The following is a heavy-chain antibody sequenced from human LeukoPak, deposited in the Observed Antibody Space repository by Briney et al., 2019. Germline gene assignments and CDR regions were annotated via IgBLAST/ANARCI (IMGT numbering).Heavy chain of an antibody. J-gene: IGHJ4*02. CDR2: IYYSGST. D-gene: IGHD1-14*01. Sequence: SETLSLTCSVSGGSISSYYWSWIRQHPGKGLEWIGYIYYSGSTYYNPSLKSRVTISVDTSKNQFSLKLSSVTAADTAVYYCARVPLDGGEPLVDYWGQGTLVTVSS. CDR1: GGSISSYY. CDR3: ARVPLDGGEPLVDY. V-gene: IGHV4-59*06.